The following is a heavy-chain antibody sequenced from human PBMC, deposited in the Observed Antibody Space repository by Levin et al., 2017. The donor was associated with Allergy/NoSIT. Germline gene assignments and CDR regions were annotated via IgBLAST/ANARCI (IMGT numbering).Heavy chain of an antibody. D-gene: IGHD5-12*01. Sequence: GGSLRLSCAASGFTFSSYGMHWVRQPPGKGLEWVAGLSYDIGKKYYGDSVKGRFIISRDNSKNTLYLQMNSLRAEDTAIYYCVKEDSDYDYGAGVNIHFDAFDIWGQGTMVTVSS. CDR1: GFTFSSYG. CDR3: VKEDSDYDYGAGVNIHFDAFDI. J-gene: IGHJ3*02. CDR2: LSYDIGKK. V-gene: IGHV3-30*18.